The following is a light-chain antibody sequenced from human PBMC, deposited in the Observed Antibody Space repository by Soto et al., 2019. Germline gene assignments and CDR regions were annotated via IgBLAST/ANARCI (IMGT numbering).Light chain of an antibody. J-gene: IGKJ4*01. CDR1: QGISSA. CDR3: QQFNSYPPLT. V-gene: IGKV1-13*02. CDR2: DAS. Sequence: AIQLTQSPSSLSASVGDRVTITCRASQGISSALAWYQQKPGKAPKLLIYDASSLESGVPSRFSDSGSGTDVTLTISSLQPEDFATYYCQQFNSYPPLTFGGGTKVEIK.